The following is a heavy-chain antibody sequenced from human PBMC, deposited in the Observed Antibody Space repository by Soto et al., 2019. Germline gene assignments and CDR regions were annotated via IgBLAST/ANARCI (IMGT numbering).Heavy chain of an antibody. Sequence: QVQLVQSGAEVKKPGSSVKVSCKASGGTFSSYAISWVRQAPGQGLEWMGGNIPIFGTANYAQKFQGRVTITADESTSTAYMELSSLRSEDTAVYYCARPKTPFLDYYYYGMDVWGQGTTVTVSS. D-gene: IGHD3-3*02. V-gene: IGHV1-69*01. CDR1: GGTFSSYA. J-gene: IGHJ6*02. CDR3: ARPKTPFLDYYYYGMDV. CDR2: NIPIFGTA.